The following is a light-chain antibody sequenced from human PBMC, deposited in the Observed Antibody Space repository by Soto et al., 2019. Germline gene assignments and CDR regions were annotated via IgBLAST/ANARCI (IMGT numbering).Light chain of an antibody. CDR1: QSVTNNY. J-gene: IGKJ2*01. CDR3: QQYSSLPHT. CDR2: GVS. V-gene: IGKV3-20*01. Sequence: ESVLTQSPGPLSLSPGERATLSCRATQSVTNNYFAWYQQKPGQSPRLLIYGVSSRATDIPDRFSGSGSVTDFTLTISRLEPEDFVVYYCQQYSSLPHTFGQGTKLEVK.